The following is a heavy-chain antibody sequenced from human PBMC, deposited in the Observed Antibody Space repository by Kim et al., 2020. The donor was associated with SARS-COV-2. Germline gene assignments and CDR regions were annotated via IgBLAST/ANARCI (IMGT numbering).Heavy chain of an antibody. D-gene: IGHD5-12*01. Sequence: FQGRVTITADESTSTAYMELSSLRSEDTAVYYCARAGYSGYDSFGNWFDPWGQGTLVTVSS. CDR3: ARAGYSGYDSFGNWFDP. J-gene: IGHJ5*02. V-gene: IGHV1-69*01.